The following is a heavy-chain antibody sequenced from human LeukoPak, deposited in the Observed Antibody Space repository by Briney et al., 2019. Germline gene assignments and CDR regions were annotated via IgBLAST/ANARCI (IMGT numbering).Heavy chain of an antibody. CDR2: LSTDGSST. CDR1: GFTFSSYW. CDR3: ARDEDDSSGYKSFAY. V-gene: IGHV3-74*01. Sequence: PGGSLRLSCAASGFTFSSYWMHWVRHAPGKGLVWLSRLSTDGSSTSYADSVKGRFTISRDNAKNTLYLQMNSLRAEDTAVYYCARDEDDSSGYKSFAYWGQGTLVTVSS. D-gene: IGHD3-22*01. J-gene: IGHJ4*02.